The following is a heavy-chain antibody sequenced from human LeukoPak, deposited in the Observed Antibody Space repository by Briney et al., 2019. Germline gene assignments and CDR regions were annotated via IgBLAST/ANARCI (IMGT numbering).Heavy chain of an antibody. CDR2: INWNGVST. CDR3: ARDLASSDV. Sequence: GGSLTLSCPAAGFTFDGYGMSWVRQAPGAGLKWVSGINWNGVSTGYADSVKVRFTISRDNAKKSMYLQMNSLRAEDTALYYCARDLASSDVWGKGTTVTVSS. V-gene: IGHV3-20*04. CDR1: GFTFDGYG. J-gene: IGHJ6*04. D-gene: IGHD3-16*01.